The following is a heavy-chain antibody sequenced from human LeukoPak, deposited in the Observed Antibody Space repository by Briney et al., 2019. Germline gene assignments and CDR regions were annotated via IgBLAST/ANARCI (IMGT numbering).Heavy chain of an antibody. Sequence: PGGSLRLSCAASGFTFSSYEMNWVRQAPGKGLEWVSYISSSGSTIYYADSVKGRFTISRDNAKNSLYLQMNSLRAEDTAVYYCARDRVVRGVIIRPYPHYYMDVWGKGTTITVSS. D-gene: IGHD3-10*01. V-gene: IGHV3-48*03. CDR2: ISSSGSTI. CDR1: GFTFSSYE. CDR3: ARDRVVRGVIIRPYPHYYMDV. J-gene: IGHJ6*03.